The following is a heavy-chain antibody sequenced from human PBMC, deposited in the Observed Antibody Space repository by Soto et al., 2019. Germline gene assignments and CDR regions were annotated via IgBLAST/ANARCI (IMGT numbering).Heavy chain of an antibody. CDR2: IYPGDSAT. CDR3: ARTTYNYDSSGPDALDI. Sequence: GESLKISCKGSGFTFTRYWIGWVRQMPGKGLEWMGIIYPGDSATRYNPSFQGQVTISADKSISTAYLQWSSLKASDTAMYYCARTTYNYDSSGPDALDIWGQGTLVTVSS. D-gene: IGHD3-22*01. CDR1: GFTFTRYW. V-gene: IGHV5-51*01. J-gene: IGHJ3*02.